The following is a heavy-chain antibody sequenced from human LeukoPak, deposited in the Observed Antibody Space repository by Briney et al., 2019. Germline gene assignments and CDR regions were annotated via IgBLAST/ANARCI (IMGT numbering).Heavy chain of an antibody. J-gene: IGHJ4*02. D-gene: IGHD3-9*01. Sequence: GVLRLSCAASEFSVGSNYMTWVRQAPGKGLEWVSLIYSGGSTYYADSVKGRFTISRDNSKNSLYLQMNSLRAEDTAVYYCATRYNGYDILTGYLDHWGQGTLVTVSS. CDR1: EFSVGSNY. V-gene: IGHV3-66*01. CDR2: IYSGGST. CDR3: ATRYNGYDILTGYLDH.